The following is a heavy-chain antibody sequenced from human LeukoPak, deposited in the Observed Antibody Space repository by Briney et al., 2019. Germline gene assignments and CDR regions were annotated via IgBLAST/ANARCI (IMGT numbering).Heavy chain of an antibody. V-gene: IGHV3-30*03. Sequence: GGSLRLSCAVSGLTFSDSRMIWVRQAPEKRLEWVAVTASADDVIQYADSVKGRFTISTDNSKNTVYLQMNSLRAEDTAVYYCARDNEYCTGGTCRLDYWGQGALVTVSS. CDR3: ARDNEYCTGGTCRLDY. CDR2: TASADDVI. D-gene: IGHD2-15*01. J-gene: IGHJ4*02. CDR1: GLTFSDSR.